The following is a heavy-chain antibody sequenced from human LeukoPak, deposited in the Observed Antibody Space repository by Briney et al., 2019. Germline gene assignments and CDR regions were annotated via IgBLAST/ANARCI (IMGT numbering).Heavy chain of an antibody. Sequence: GGSLRLSCAASGFTFSSYAMHWVRQAPGKGLEWVAVISYDGSNKYYADSVKGRFTISRDNSKNTLYLQMNSLRAEDTAVYYCARDEQEQWLVPAIYYYGMDVWGQGTTVTVSS. CDR2: ISYDGSNK. CDR1: GFTFSSYA. V-gene: IGHV3-30*04. J-gene: IGHJ6*02. CDR3: ARDEQEQWLVPAIYYYGMDV. D-gene: IGHD6-19*01.